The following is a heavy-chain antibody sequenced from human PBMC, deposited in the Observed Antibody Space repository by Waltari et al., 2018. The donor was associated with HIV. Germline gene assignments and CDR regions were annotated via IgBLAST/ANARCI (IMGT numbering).Heavy chain of an antibody. CDR1: AFVFGRHL. V-gene: IGHV3-74*01. D-gene: IGHD2-8*01. Sequence: VESGGIAVQLGGSFRLSCRPSAFVFGRHLMHWACQSTGGGLIWVSRIDKDGRVTKYADSVKGRFSISRDNAKNTLFLEMKSLRSEDSGIYFCVKDVIVTHYGVYYSGLDVWGQGTTVTV. CDR3: VKDVIVTHYGVYYSGLDV. CDR2: IDKDGRVT. J-gene: IGHJ6*02.